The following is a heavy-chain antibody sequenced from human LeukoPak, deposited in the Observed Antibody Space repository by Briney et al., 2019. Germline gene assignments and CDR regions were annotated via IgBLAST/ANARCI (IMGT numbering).Heavy chain of an antibody. CDR1: GGSISSYY. CDR2: IYYSGST. Sequence: SGTLSLTCTVSGGSISSYYWSWIRQPPGKGLEWIGYIYYSGSTNYNPSLKSRVTISVDTSKNQFSLKLSSVTAADTAVYYCARGAAAALGRNWFDPWGQGTLVTVSS. CDR3: ARGAAAALGRNWFDP. J-gene: IGHJ5*02. D-gene: IGHD6-13*01. V-gene: IGHV4-59*01.